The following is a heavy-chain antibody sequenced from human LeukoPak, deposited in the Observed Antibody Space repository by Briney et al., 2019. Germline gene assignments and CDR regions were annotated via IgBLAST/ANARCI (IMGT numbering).Heavy chain of an antibody. J-gene: IGHJ5*02. D-gene: IGHD3-10*01. CDR1: GCTFTRYY. V-gene: IGHV1-46*01. CDR3: ATSFRAVNWFDP. Sequence: GSVNDSFKASGCTFTRYYMNWVRQARGQGLEWMGIINPSGGRTNYAQKLQGRVTMNRDTSTSTIYMEVSSLRPEDTAVYYCATSFRAVNWFDPGGQGTLVTVSS. CDR2: INPSGGRT.